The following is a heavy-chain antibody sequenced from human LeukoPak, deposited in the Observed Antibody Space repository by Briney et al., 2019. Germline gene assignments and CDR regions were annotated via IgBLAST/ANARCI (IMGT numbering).Heavy chain of an antibody. J-gene: IGHJ4*02. CDR3: ARVSRSSWTYYFDY. V-gene: IGHV4-34*01. D-gene: IGHD6-13*01. Sequence: PSETLSLTCAVYGGSFSGYYWSWIRQPPGKGLEWIGEINHSGSTNYNPSLKSRVTISVDTSKNQFSLKLSSVTAADTAVYYCARVSRSSWTYYFDYWGQGTLVTVSS. CDR2: INHSGST. CDR1: GGSFSGYY.